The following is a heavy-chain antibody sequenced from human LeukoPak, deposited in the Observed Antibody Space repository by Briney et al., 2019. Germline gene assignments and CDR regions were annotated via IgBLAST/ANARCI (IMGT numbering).Heavy chain of an antibody. V-gene: IGHV3-43*01. CDR1: GFTFDDYT. J-gene: IGHJ4*02. CDR2: ISWDGATT. D-gene: IGHD5-24*01. Sequence: GGSLRLSCGASGFTFDDYTMHWLRHAPGKGLEWVSVISWDGATTYYSGSVKGRFTISRDNSKISLYLQMNSLKTEDTALYYCAKADHRGNGYNYDYWGRGTMVTVSS. CDR3: AKADHRGNGYNYDY.